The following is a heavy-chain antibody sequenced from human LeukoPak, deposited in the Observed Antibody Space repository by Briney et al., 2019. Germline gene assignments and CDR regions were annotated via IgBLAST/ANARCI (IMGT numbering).Heavy chain of an antibody. CDR2: INHSGST. CDR3: ARVRYCSGGSCSRYYYYYYMDV. D-gene: IGHD2-15*01. J-gene: IGHJ6*03. CDR1: GGSFSSYS. V-gene: IGHV4-34*01. Sequence: SETLSLTCDVSGGSFSSYSWNWIRQPPGKGLEWIGEINHSGSTNYNPSLKSRVTISVDTSKNQFPLKLSSVTAADTAVYYCARVRYCSGGSCSRYYYYYYMDVWGKGTTVTVSS.